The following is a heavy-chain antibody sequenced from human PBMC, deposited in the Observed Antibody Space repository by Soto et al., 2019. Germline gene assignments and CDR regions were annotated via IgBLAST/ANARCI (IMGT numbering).Heavy chain of an antibody. CDR2: VYYSGSA. CDR1: GGSIRSYY. D-gene: IGHD3-10*01. V-gene: IGHV4-59*01. Sequence: PSETLSLTCNVSGGSIRSYYWNWIRQPPGKTLEWIGDVYYSGSANYNPSLKSRVTISRDMSRNQFSLKLNSVTAADTAVYYCARGSMVRGPTPFDYWGQGTLVTVSS. J-gene: IGHJ4*02. CDR3: ARGSMVRGPTPFDY.